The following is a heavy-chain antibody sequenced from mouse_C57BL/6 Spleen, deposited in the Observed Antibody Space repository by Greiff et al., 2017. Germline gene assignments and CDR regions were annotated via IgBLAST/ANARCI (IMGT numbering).Heavy chain of an antibody. V-gene: IGHV1-15*01. CDR2: IDPETGGT. CDR3: TRSPITAVVAHWYFDV. Sequence: QVQLQQSGAELVRPGASVTLSCKASGYTFTDYEMHWVKQTPVHGLEWIGAIDPETGGTAYNQKFKGKAILTADKSSSTASMELRSLTSEDSAVYYCTRSPITAVVAHWYFDVGGTGTTVTVSS. D-gene: IGHD1-1*01. J-gene: IGHJ1*03. CDR1: GYTFTDYE.